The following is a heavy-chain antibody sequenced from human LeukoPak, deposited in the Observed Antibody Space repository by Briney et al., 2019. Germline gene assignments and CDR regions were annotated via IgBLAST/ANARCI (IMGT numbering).Heavy chain of an antibody. CDR1: GYTFTSYG. J-gene: IGHJ6*02. CDR2: ISAYNGNT. CDR3: ARGPIVLMVYAIERGYYYYGMDV. D-gene: IGHD2-8*01. V-gene: IGHV1-18*01. Sequence: VASVKVSCKASGYTFTSYGISWVRQAPGQGLEWMGWISAYNGNTNYAQKLQGRVTMTIDTSTSTAYMELRSLRSDDTAVYYCARGPIVLMVYAIERGYYYYGMDVWGQGTTVTVSS.